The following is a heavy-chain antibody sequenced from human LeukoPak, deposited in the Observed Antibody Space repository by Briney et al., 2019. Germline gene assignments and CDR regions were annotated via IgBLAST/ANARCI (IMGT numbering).Heavy chain of an antibody. CDR3: VVDRRQGPTVTTFSPFDY. J-gene: IGHJ4*02. D-gene: IGHD4-17*01. V-gene: IGHV3-23*01. CDR2: ISGSGGST. Sequence: GGSLRLSCAASGFTFSSYAMSWVRQAPGKGLEWVSAISGSGGSTYYADSVKGRFTISRDNSKNTLYLQMNSLRAEDTAVYYCVVDRRQGPTVTTFSPFDYWGQGTLVTVSS. CDR1: GFTFSSYA.